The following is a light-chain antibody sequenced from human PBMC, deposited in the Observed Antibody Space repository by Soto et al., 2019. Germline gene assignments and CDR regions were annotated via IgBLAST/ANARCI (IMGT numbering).Light chain of an antibody. Sequence: QAVVTQEPSLTVSPGGTVTLTCGSSTGAVTSGHYPHWFQQKPGQAPRTLIYDTSIKHSWTPARFSGSLLGGKAALTLSGAQPEDEADYYCLVIYTGVGEVFGTGTKHTVL. CDR3: LVIYTGVGEV. V-gene: IGLV7-46*01. CDR2: DTS. CDR1: TGAVTSGHY. J-gene: IGLJ1*01.